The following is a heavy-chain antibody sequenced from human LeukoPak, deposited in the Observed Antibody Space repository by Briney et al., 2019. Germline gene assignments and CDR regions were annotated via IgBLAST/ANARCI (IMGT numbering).Heavy chain of an antibody. CDR3: AGGYSSGFSWFDP. CDR1: GFTFSSFV. CDR2: INGRGDST. V-gene: IGHV3-23*01. J-gene: IGHJ5*02. Sequence: GGSLRLSCAASGFTFSSFVMSWVRQAPGKALEWVSTINGRGDSTYYADSVKGRFTISRDNSKNTLYLQMNSLRAEDTAVYYCAGGYSSGFSWFDPWGQGTLVTVSS. D-gene: IGHD6-19*01.